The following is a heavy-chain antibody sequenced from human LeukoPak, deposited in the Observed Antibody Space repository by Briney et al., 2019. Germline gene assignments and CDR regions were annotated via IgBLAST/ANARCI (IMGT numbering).Heavy chain of an antibody. V-gene: IGHV4-59*08. CDR3: ARHPTLLDYFDY. CDR1: GGFITDHY. CDR2: IYYSGST. Sequence: SETLSLTCSVSGGFITDHYWSWIRQPPGKGLEWIGYIYYSGSTNYNPSLKSRVTISVDTSKNQFSLKLSSVTAADTAVYYCARHPTLLDYFDYWAREPWSPSPQ. J-gene: IGHJ4*02.